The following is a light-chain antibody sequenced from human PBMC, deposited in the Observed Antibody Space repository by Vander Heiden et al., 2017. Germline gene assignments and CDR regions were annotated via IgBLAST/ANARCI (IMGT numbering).Light chain of an antibody. CDR1: SSNIGNNY. CDR2: DND. V-gene: IGLV1-51*01. CDR3: GTWDTSLGGMV. Sequence: QSVLTQPPSASAAPGQKVTIPCTGSSSNIGNNYVSWYQQVPGTAPELLIYDNDKRYSGIPDRFSGSKSGPSATLGITGLQIGDEADYYCGTWDTSLGGMVFGGGTKLTVL. J-gene: IGLJ2*01.